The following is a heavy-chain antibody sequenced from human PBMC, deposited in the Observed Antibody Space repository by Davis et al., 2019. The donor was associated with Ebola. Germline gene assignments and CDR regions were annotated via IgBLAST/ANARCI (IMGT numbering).Heavy chain of an antibody. CDR1: GGSISSYY. Sequence: MPSETLSLTCTVSGGSISSYYWSWIRQPPGKGLEWNGYIYYSGSTNYNPSLKSRVTISVDTSKNQFSLKLSSVTAADTAVYYCARRQYYYDSSGYYAGGFDYWGQGTLVTVSS. V-gene: IGHV4-59*08. CDR3: ARRQYYYDSSGYYAGGFDY. J-gene: IGHJ4*02. D-gene: IGHD3-22*01. CDR2: IYYSGST.